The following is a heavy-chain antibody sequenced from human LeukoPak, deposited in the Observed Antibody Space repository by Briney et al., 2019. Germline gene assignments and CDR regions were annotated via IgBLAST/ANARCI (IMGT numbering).Heavy chain of an antibody. CDR2: ISAYNGNT. D-gene: IGHD3-10*01. V-gene: IGHV1-18*01. J-gene: IGHJ4*02. CDR3: ARDNFAYYYGSGSYQFDY. CDR1: GYTFTSYG. Sequence: ASVKVSCKASGYTFTSYGISWVRQVPGQGLEWMGWISAYNGNTNYAQKLQGRVTMTTDTSTSTAYMELRSLRSDDTAVYYCARDNFAYYYGSGSYQFDYWGQGTLVTVSS.